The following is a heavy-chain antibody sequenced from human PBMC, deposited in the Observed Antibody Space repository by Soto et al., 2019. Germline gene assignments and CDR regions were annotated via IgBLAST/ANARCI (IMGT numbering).Heavy chain of an antibody. D-gene: IGHD3-3*01. Sequence: ETLCPTCPVSGASVSSGNYYWSWIRQPPGKGLEWIGYIYYSGSTSYNPSLKSRVTMSADTSKNQFSLKLSSVNAADTAVYYCARAYRRQRFLEGDYYYYGMDVWGQGTKVTVYS. CDR3: ARAYRRQRFLEGDYYYYGMDV. CDR1: GASVSSGNYY. J-gene: IGHJ6*02. V-gene: IGHV4-61*01. CDR2: IYYSGST.